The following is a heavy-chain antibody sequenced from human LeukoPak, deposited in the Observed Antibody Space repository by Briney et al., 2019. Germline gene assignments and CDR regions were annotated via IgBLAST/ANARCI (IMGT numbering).Heavy chain of an antibody. Sequence: SETLSLTCTVSGGSISSGDYYWSWIRQPPGKGLEWIGYIFYTGSTYSNPSLKSRVAISVDMSKNQFSLRLSSVTAADTAVFYCARVVFWNGYYYFDYWGQGTLVTVSS. CDR2: IFYTGST. V-gene: IGHV4-30-4*01. D-gene: IGHD3-3*01. J-gene: IGHJ4*02. CDR3: ARVVFWNGYYYFDY. CDR1: GGSISSGDYY.